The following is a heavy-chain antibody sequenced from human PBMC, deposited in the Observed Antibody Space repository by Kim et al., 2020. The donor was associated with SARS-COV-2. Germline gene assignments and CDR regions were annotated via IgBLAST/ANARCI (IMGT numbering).Heavy chain of an antibody. CDR3: ARLTDVQRLLWFGELSSEARYGMDV. V-gene: IGHV4-39*01. Sequence: SETLSLTCTVSGGSISSSSYYWGWIRQPPGKGLEWIGSIYYSGSTYYNPSLKSRVTISVDTSKNQFSLKLSSVTAADTAVYYCARLTDVQRLLWFGELSSEARYGMDVWGQGTTVTVSS. CDR1: GGSISSSSYY. J-gene: IGHJ6*02. D-gene: IGHD3-10*01. CDR2: IYYSGST.